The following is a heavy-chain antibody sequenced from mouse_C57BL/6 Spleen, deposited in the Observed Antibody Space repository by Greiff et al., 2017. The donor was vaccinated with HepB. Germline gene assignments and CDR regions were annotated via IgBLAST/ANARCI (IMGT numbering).Heavy chain of an antibody. J-gene: IGHJ2*01. D-gene: IGHD1-1*01. Sequence: EVKLQESGAELVRPGASVKLSCTASGFNIKDDYMHWVKQRPEQGLEWIGWIDPENGDTEYASKFQGKATITADTSSNTAYLQLSSLTSEDTAGYYCTTDTTVVGYWGQGTTLTVSS. CDR3: TTDTTVVGY. CDR1: GFNIKDDY. V-gene: IGHV14-4*01. CDR2: IDPENGDT.